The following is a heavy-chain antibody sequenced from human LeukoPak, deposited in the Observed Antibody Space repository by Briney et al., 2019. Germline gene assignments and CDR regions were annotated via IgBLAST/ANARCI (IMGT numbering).Heavy chain of an antibody. J-gene: IGHJ6*03. V-gene: IGHV3-30*19. CDR1: GFTFSSYG. Sequence: GGSLRLSCAASGFTFSSYGMHWVRQAPGKGLEWVAVISYDGSNKYYADSMKGRFTISRDNSKNTLYLQMNSLRPEDTAVYYCAREKEGYCSRTSCYLDYYYYYMDVWGKGTTVTVSS. D-gene: IGHD2-2*01. CDR2: ISYDGSNK. CDR3: AREKEGYCSRTSCYLDYYYYYMDV.